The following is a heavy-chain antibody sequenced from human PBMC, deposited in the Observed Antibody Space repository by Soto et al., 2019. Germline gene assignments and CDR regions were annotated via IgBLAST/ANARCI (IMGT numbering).Heavy chain of an antibody. V-gene: IGHV1-69*13. CDR3: ARGVTGVNCSSTSCYDYYYYGMDV. Sequence: SVEVSLRASGGTFLSYAISWVRQAPGQGLEWMGGIIPIFGTANYAQKFQGRVTITADESTSTAYMELSSLRSEDTAVYYCARGVTGVNCSSTSCYDYYYYGMDVWGQGTTVTVSS. D-gene: IGHD2-2*01. CDR1: GGTFLSYA. J-gene: IGHJ6*02. CDR2: IIPIFGTA.